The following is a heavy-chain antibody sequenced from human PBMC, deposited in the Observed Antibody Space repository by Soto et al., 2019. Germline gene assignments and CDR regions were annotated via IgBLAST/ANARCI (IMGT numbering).Heavy chain of an antibody. CDR3: ARERGYYDSSGYSLYYYYYYGMDV. CDR2: ISAYNGNT. D-gene: IGHD3-22*01. CDR1: GYTFTSYG. J-gene: IGHJ6*02. V-gene: IGHV1-18*01. Sequence: QVQLVQSGAEVKKPGASVKVSCKASGYTFTSYGISWVRQAPGQGLEWMGWISAYNGNTNYAQKLQGRVTMTTDTSTSTAYMELRSLRSDDTAVYYCARERGYYDSSGYSLYYYYYYGMDVWGQGTTVTVSS.